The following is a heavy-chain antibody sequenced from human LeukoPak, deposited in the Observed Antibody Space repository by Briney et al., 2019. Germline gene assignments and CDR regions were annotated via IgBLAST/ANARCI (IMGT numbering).Heavy chain of an antibody. CDR1: GGSVSSGSYY. Sequence: SETLSLTCTVSGGSVSSGSYYWSWIRQPPGKGLEWIGYIYYSGSTNYNPSLKSRVTISVDTSKNQFSLKLSSVTAADTAVYYCARDRMGWYDFWSGYHDAFDIWGQGTMVTVSS. CDR2: IYYSGST. D-gene: IGHD3-3*01. V-gene: IGHV4-61*01. J-gene: IGHJ3*02. CDR3: ARDRMGWYDFWSGYHDAFDI.